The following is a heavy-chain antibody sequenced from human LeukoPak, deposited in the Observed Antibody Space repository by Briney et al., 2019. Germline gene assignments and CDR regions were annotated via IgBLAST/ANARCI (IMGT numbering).Heavy chain of an antibody. Sequence: SETLSLTCTVSGGSISSYYWSWIRQPPGKGLEWIGYIYYSGSTNYNPSLKSRVTISVDTSKNQFSLKLSSVTAADTAMYYCARDWWFDPWGQGTLVTVSS. J-gene: IGHJ5*02. CDR3: ARDWWFDP. CDR1: GGSISSYY. V-gene: IGHV4-59*01. CDR2: IYYSGST.